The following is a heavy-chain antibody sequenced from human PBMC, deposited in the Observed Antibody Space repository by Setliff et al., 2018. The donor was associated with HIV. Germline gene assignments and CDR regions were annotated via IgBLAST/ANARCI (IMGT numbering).Heavy chain of an antibody. CDR3: ARGGDGYNPGGGTFDH. D-gene: IGHD1-1*01. J-gene: IGHJ4*02. CDR2: INHSGST. V-gene: IGHV4-61*09. CDR1: GGSISSGTYY. Sequence: SETLSLTCTVSGGSISSGTYYWSWIRQPAGKGLEWIGEINHSGSTNYNPSLKSRVTISVDTSKNQFSLKLSSVTAAETAVYYCARGGDGYNPGGGTFDHWGQGTLVTVSS.